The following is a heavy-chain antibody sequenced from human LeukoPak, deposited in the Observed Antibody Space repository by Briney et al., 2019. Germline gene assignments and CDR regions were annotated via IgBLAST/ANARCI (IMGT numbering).Heavy chain of an antibody. J-gene: IGHJ4*02. CDR3: AKDLSSGWYEYYFDY. CDR2: ISYDGSNK. V-gene: IGHV3-30*18. D-gene: IGHD6-19*01. CDR1: GFTFSSYG. Sequence: GGSLRLSCAASGFTFSSYGMHWVRQAPGKGLEWVAVISYDGSNKYYADSVKGRFTISSDNSKNTLYLQMNSLRAEDTAVYYCAKDLSSGWYEYYFDYWGQGTLSPSPQ.